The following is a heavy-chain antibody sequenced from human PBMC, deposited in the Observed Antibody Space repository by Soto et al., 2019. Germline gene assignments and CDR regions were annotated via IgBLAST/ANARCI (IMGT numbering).Heavy chain of an antibody. CDR1: GGSVSSGSYY. D-gene: IGHD6-19*01. Sequence: QVQLQESGPGLVKPSETLSLTCTVSGGSVSSGSYYWSWIRQPPGKGLEWIGYIYYRGSTNYNPSLRSRGTIPVHTSKPQYSLTLSSVTAADTAVYYCTRGIEGWYQGRYYYGMDVWGQGTTVTVSS. CDR2: IYYRGST. J-gene: IGHJ6*02. CDR3: TRGIEGWYQGRYYYGMDV. V-gene: IGHV4-61*01.